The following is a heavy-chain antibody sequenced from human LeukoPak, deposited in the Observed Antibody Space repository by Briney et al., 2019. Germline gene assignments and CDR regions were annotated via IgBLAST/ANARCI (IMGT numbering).Heavy chain of an antibody. CDR1: GFTVSSNY. CDR3: ARTNYDYVWGSYRYTYYYYMDV. V-gene: IGHV3-53*01. Sequence: GGSLRLSCAASGFTVSSNYMSWVRQAPGKGLEWVSVIYSGGSTYYADSVKGRFTISRDNSKNTPYLQMNSLRAEDTAVYYCARTNYDYVWGSYRYTYYYYMDVWGKGTTVTISS. J-gene: IGHJ6*03. CDR2: IYSGGST. D-gene: IGHD3-16*02.